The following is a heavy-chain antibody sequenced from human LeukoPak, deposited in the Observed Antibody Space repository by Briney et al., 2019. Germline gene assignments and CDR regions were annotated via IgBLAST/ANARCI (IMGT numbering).Heavy chain of an antibody. Sequence: ASVKVSCKASGYTFTSYGISWERQAPGQGLELMGLISAYNGNTNYAQEVQGRGTMTIDTSNTTAYLYLKMLRSDDKGREYYARDSAANEMATIDFDCWGQATLVTVSS. CDR1: GYTFTSYG. J-gene: IGHJ4*02. V-gene: IGHV1-18*01. CDR3: ARDSAANEMATIDFDC. D-gene: IGHD5-24*01. CDR2: ISAYNGNT.